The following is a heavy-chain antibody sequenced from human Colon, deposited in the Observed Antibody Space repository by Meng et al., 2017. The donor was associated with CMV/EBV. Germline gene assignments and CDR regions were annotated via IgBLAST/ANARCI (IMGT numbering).Heavy chain of an antibody. D-gene: IGHD6-13*01. Sequence: GESLKISCAASGFTVSTVNMNWVRQAPGKGLEWVSVIYSGGNTGYADSVKGRFTFSRDNSKNTVYLQMNSLRTEDTAVYYCAKSVSIAAAEWGQGTLVTVSS. CDR1: GFTVSTVN. J-gene: IGHJ4*02. CDR3: AKSVSIAAAE. CDR2: IYSGGNT. V-gene: IGHV3-53*01.